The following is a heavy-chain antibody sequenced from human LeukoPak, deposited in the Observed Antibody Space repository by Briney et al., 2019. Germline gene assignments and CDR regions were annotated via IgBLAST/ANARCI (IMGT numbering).Heavy chain of an antibody. CDR3: AKQQLVTIALDY. CDR2: IWYDGSKK. V-gene: IGHV3-33*06. D-gene: IGHD6-13*01. CDR1: GFTFSSYG. J-gene: IGHJ4*02. Sequence: SGGSLRLSCAASGFTFSSYGMHWVRQAPGKGLEWVAVIWYDGSKKYYADSVKGRFTISSDNSKNTLYLQLNNLRAEDTAVYYWAKQQLVTIALDYWGQGTLVTVSS.